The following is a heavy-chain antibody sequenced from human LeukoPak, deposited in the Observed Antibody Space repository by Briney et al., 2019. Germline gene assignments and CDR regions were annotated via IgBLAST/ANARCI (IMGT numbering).Heavy chain of an antibody. V-gene: IGHV4-31*03. J-gene: IGHJ4*02. CDR3: AREGQKAFDY. Sequence: PSETLSLTCTVSGGSISSGGYYWSWIRQHPGKGLEWIGYIYYSGSTYYNPSLKSRVTTSVDTSKNQFSLKLSSVTAADTAVYYCAREGQKAFDYWGQGTLVTVSS. CDR1: GGSISSGGYY. CDR2: IYYSGST.